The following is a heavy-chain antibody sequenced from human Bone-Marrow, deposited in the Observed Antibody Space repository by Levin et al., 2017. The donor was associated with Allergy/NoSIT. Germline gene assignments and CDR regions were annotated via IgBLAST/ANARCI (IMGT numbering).Heavy chain of an antibody. CDR2: ISSTGTTT. D-gene: IGHD2-21*01. J-gene: IGHJ6*02. CDR3: ARGNHGNSSLWYYNGMDV. Sequence: GGSLRLSCAASGLSFARYSMNWVRQAPGKGLEWIAYISSTGTTTYYAESVKGRLTISRDNAKKSLFLEMNSLRDEDTAVYFCARGNHGNSSLWYYNGMDVWGQGTTVTVSS. CDR1: GLSFARYS. V-gene: IGHV3-48*02.